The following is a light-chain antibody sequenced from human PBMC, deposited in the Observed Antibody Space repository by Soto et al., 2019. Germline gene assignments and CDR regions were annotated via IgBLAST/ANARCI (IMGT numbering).Light chain of an antibody. J-gene: IGLJ1*01. CDR3: SSFTSNRIYV. CDR1: HNDIGTYDY. CDR2: GVT. Sequence: SVLPQPTSVSGSPGQSITISCTGNHNDIGTYDYVSWYQQHPGRAPRLLIHGVTTRPSGISDRFSASKSGLTASLTISGLQPEDEADYYCSSFTSNRIYVFGPGTKVTVL. V-gene: IGLV2-14*03.